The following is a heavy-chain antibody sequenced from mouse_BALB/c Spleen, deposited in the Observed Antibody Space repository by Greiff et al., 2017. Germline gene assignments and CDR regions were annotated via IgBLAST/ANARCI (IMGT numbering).Heavy chain of an antibody. J-gene: IGHJ3*01. Sequence: EVQRVESGGGLVKPGGSLKLSCAASGFTFSDYYMYWVRQTPEKRLEWVATISDGGSYTYYPDSVKGRFTISRDNAKNNLYLQMSSLKSEDTAMYYCARDGYSHGGFAYWGQGTLVTVSA. CDR2: ISDGGSYT. CDR1: GFTFSDYY. V-gene: IGHV5-4*02. D-gene: IGHD2-14*01. CDR3: ARDGYSHGGFAY.